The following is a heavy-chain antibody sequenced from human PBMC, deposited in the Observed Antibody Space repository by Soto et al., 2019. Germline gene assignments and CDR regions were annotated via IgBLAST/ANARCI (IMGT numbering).Heavy chain of an antibody. CDR2: ISSNSSTI. V-gene: IGHV3-48*01. CDR3: ARDLSVVTMVRGVIITPLSYYYYGMDV. J-gene: IGHJ6*02. D-gene: IGHD3-10*01. CDR1: GFTFSNYA. Sequence: GGSLRLSCAASGFTFSNYAMNWVRQAPGKGLEWVSYISSNSSTIYYADSVKGRFTISRDNSKNTLYLQMNSLRAEDTAVYYCARDLSVVTMVRGVIITPLSYYYYGMDVWGQGTTVTVSS.